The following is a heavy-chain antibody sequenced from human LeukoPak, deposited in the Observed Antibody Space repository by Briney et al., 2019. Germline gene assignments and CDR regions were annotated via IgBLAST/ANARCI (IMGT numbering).Heavy chain of an antibody. D-gene: IGHD1-1*01. V-gene: IGHV4-38-2*02. J-gene: IGHJ6*02. CDR2: IYHSGST. Sequence: PSETLSLTCTVSGYSISSGYYWGWIRQPPGKGLEWIGSIYHSGSTYYNPSLKSRVTISVDTSKNQFSLKLSSVTAADTAVYYCAREYWNDHYGMDVWGQGTTVTVSS. CDR1: GYSISSGYY. CDR3: AREYWNDHYGMDV.